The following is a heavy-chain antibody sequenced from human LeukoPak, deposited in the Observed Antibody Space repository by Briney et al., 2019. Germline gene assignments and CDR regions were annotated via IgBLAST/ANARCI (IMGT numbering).Heavy chain of an antibody. CDR3: AAQDAIFGVVIYDY. CDR1: GFTFTSSA. Sequence: GASVKVSCKASGFTFTSSAVQWVRQARGQRLEWIGWIVVGSGNTNYAQKFQERVTITRDMSTNTAYMELSSLRSEDTAVYYCAAQDAIFGVVIYDYWGQGTLVTVSS. J-gene: IGHJ4*02. V-gene: IGHV1-58*01. D-gene: IGHD3-3*01. CDR2: IVVGSGNT.